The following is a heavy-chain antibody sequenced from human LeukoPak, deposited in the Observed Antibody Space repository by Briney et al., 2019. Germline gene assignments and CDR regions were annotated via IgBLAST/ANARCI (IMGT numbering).Heavy chain of an antibody. J-gene: IGHJ4*02. CDR2: ISSSSSYI. D-gene: IGHD5-18*01. V-gene: IGHV3-21*01. CDR1: GFTFSSYE. Sequence: GGSLRLSCAASGFTFSSYEMNWVRQAPGKGLEWVSSISSSSSYIYYADSVKGRFTISRDNAKNSLYLQMNSLRAEDTAVYYCARDVPPSTWIRARYFDYWGQGTLVTVSP. CDR3: ARDVPPSTWIRARYFDY.